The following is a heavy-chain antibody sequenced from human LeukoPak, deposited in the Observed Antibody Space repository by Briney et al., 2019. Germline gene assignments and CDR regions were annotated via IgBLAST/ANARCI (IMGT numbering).Heavy chain of an antibody. V-gene: IGHV4-30-2*01. J-gene: IGHJ4*02. CDR2: IYHSGST. CDR1: GGSISSGGYY. Sequence: SQTLSLTFTVSGGSISSGGYYWSWIRQPPGKGLEWMGYIYHSGSTYYNPSLKSRVTISVDRSKNQFSLKLSSVTAADTAVYYCARTYSGSYYLDYWGQGTLVTVSS. D-gene: IGHD1-26*01. CDR3: ARTYSGSYYLDY.